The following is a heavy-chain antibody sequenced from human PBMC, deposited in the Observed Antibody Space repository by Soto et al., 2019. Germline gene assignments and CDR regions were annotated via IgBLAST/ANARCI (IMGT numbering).Heavy chain of an antibody. CDR3: AKEASSGLLWFGESPDYFDY. CDR1: EFTFSTYA. D-gene: IGHD3-10*01. J-gene: IGHJ4*02. CDR2: ISDSGDIT. V-gene: IGHV3-23*01. Sequence: GGSLRLSCAASEFTFSTYAMTWVRQAPGRGLQWVATISDSGDITYYADSVKGRFTISRDNSKNTLYLQMNSLRAEDTAVYYCAKEASSGLLWFGESPDYFDYWGQGTLVTVSS.